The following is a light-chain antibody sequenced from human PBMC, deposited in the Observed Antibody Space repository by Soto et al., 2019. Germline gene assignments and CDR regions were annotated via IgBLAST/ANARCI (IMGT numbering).Light chain of an antibody. CDR2: GAS. V-gene: IGKV3-15*01. Sequence: IVMTQSPATLSVAPGERATLSCRASQSVSSNLAWYQPKPAHAPRLLIYGASTTATAIPARFSGSGSGTEFTLTVRSLQSEDFAVYYCQQYENWPTFGQGTKVDIK. J-gene: IGKJ1*01. CDR1: QSVSSN. CDR3: QQYENWPT.